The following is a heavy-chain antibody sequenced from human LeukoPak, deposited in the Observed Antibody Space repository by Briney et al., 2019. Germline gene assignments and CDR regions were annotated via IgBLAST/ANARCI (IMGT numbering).Heavy chain of an antibody. D-gene: IGHD2-2*01. V-gene: IGHV1-2*02. CDR2: INPYSGAI. J-gene: IGHJ4*02. Sequence: GASVKVSCKASGYXFTDEYMHWVRQAPGQGLEWMGWINPYSGAINYAQKFQGRVTLTRDTSISTAYMELSRLTSGDTAVYYCARDPKSQLLLDYWGQGTLVTVSS. CDR1: GYXFTDEY. CDR3: ARDPKSQLLLDY.